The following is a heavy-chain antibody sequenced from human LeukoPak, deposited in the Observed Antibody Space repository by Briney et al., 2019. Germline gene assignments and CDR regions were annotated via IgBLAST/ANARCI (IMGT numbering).Heavy chain of an antibody. D-gene: IGHD3-22*01. Sequence: GGSLRLSCAASGFTFSDYAMGWVRRAPGEGLEWVSDISGGEISTYYADSVRGRFTISRDNSRNTLSLQMNSLGAQDTAVYYCAKLGTYDSRGYYFLFDSWGRGTRVTVSS. CDR1: GFTFSDYA. J-gene: IGHJ4*02. CDR2: ISGGEIST. V-gene: IGHV3-23*01. CDR3: AKLGTYDSRGYYFLFDS.